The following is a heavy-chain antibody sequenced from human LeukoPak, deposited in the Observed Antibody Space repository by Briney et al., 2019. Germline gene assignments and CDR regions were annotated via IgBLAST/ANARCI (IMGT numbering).Heavy chain of an antibody. D-gene: IGHD3-22*01. CDR2: IYYSGST. J-gene: IGHJ4*02. CDR1: GGSISRYY. V-gene: IGHV4-59*01. Sequence: SETLSLTCSVSGGSISRYYWSWMRQPPGKGLECIGYIYYSGSTNYNPSLKSRVTISVDTSKNQFSLKLSSVTAADTAVYYCASRHFYDSSGYWDWGQGTLVTVSS. CDR3: ASRHFYDSSGYWD.